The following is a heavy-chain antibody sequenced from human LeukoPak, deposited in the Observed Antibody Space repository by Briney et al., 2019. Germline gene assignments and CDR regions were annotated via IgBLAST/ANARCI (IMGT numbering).Heavy chain of an antibody. CDR1: GFTFNNYA. Sequence: GGSLRLSCAASGFTFNNYAMSWVRQAPGKGLEWVSAISPGGSDTYYADSLRGRFAISRDNSKKTLYLQLNSLRAADTAVYYCAKVQEMDTILPPFHYWGQGTLVTVSS. CDR2: ISPGGSDT. J-gene: IGHJ4*02. CDR3: AKVQEMDTILPPFHY. V-gene: IGHV3-23*01. D-gene: IGHD5-24*01.